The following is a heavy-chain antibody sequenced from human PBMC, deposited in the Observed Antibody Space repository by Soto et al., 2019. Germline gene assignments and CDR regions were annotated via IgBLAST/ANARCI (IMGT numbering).Heavy chain of an antibody. V-gene: IGHV3-74*01. Sequence: GSLRLSCAASGFTFSSYWMHWVRQAPGKGLVWVSRINSDGSSTSYADSVKGRFTISRDKAKNTLYLQMNSLRAEDTAVYYCARGMVALPKGAVADPPDYWGQGTLVTVSS. CDR2: INSDGSST. CDR1: GFTFSSYW. D-gene: IGHD6-19*01. CDR3: ARGMVALPKGAVADPPDY. J-gene: IGHJ4*02.